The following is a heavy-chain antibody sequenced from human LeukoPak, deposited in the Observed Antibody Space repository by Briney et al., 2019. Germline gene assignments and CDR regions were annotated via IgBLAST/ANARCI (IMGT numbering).Heavy chain of an antibody. J-gene: IGHJ6*02. CDR1: GGSFSGYY. CDR3: ASSWVRGVIKWYYYGMDV. CDR2: INHSGST. V-gene: IGHV4-34*01. Sequence: SETLSLTCAVYGGSFSGYYWSWIRQPPGKGLEWIGEINHSGSTNYNPSLKSRVTISVDTSKNQFSLKLSSVSAADTAVYYCASSWVRGVIKWYYYGMDVWGQGTTVTVSS. D-gene: IGHD3-10*01.